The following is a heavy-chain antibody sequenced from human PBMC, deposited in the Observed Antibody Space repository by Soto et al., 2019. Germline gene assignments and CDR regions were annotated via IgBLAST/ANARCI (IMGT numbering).Heavy chain of an antibody. J-gene: IGHJ6*02. CDR1: GFTFSSYS. D-gene: IGHD1-7*01. CDR2: ISSSSSTI. CDR3: ARGRGLYNWNYPDYYYGMDV. Sequence: PGGSLRLSCAASGFTFSSYSMNWVRQAPGKGLEWVSYISSSSSTIYYADSVKGRSTISRDNAKNSLYLQMNSLRDEDTAVYYCARGRGLYNWNYPDYYYGMDVWGQGTTVTVSS. V-gene: IGHV3-48*02.